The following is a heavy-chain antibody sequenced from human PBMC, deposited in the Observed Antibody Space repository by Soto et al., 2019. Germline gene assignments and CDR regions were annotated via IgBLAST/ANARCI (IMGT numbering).Heavy chain of an antibody. Sequence: GGSLRLSSAASGFNFSSYWMHWVRQAPGKGLVWVARVKSDEGYTAYADSVKGRFSISRDNAKNMLYLQMNSLRAEDTAVYYCARDWLGEGGRRVYFDYWGQGTLVTVSS. V-gene: IGHV3-74*01. CDR2: VKSDEGYT. J-gene: IGHJ4*02. CDR3: ARDWLGEGGRRVYFDY. D-gene: IGHD3-10*01. CDR1: GFNFSSYW.